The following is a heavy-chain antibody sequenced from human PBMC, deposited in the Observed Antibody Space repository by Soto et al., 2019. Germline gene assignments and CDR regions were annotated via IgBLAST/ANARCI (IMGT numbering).Heavy chain of an antibody. D-gene: IGHD5-18*01. CDR3: AHRPFNSAWHDAYDI. J-gene: IGHJ3*02. CDR1: GFSLSARGEG. CDR2: IYWDDDK. Sequence: GSGPTLVNPTETLTLTCTFSGFSLSARGEGVGWIRQPPGKALEWLAIIYWDDDKRYSPSLRTTFTITKDTSKNQVVLTMTNMDPVDTATYFCAHRPFNSAWHDAYDIWGQGTMVTVS. V-gene: IGHV2-5*02.